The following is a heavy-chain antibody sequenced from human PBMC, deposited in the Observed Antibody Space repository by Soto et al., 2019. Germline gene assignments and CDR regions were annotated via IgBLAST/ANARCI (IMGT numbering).Heavy chain of an antibody. Sequence: VQLVESGGGLVQPGGYLKLSCAASGFTFSGSAIHWVRQASGKGLEWVGRIRSKTDNYATAYAASVKGRFTVSRDDSKNTAYLQMNSLGTEDTAVYYCTRFSTEGSVDVWGQGTTVTVSS. J-gene: IGHJ6*02. CDR3: TRFSTEGSVDV. V-gene: IGHV3-73*02. D-gene: IGHD6-19*01. CDR1: GFTFSGSA. CDR2: IRSKTDNYAT.